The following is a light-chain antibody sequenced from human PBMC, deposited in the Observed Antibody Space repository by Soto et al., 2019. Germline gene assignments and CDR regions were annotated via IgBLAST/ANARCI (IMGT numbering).Light chain of an antibody. CDR1: SGSIARNY. CDR3: QSYDCINPVV. CDR2: EDN. Sequence: NFMLTQPHSVSEAPGKTVTISCTRSSGSIARNYVQWYQQRPGSAPTTLIYEDNERPSGVPDRFSGSIDSSSNSASLTISGLRTGDEVEYYWQSYDCINPVVLGEGTKLTVL. V-gene: IGLV6-57*04. J-gene: IGLJ2*01.